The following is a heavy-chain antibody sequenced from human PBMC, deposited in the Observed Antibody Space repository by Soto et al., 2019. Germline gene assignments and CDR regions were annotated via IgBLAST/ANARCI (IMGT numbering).Heavy chain of an antibody. J-gene: IGHJ4*02. V-gene: IGHV3-7*04. CDR3: VRGGGNFDY. Sequence: VQLVESGGGLVQPGGSLRLTCAVSGFTFSGSWMSWVRQAPGKGLEWVANVNQDGSDKNYVDSVKGRFTISRDNAKNALYLQMNSLRVDDAAVYYCVRGGGNFDYWGQGSLVTVSS. D-gene: IGHD3-16*01. CDR1: GFTFSGSW. CDR2: VNQDGSDK.